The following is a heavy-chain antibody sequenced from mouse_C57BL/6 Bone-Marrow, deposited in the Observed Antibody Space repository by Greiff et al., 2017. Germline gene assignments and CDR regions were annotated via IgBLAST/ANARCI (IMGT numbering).Heavy chain of an antibody. CDR3: ASPVWLRRGDYYAMDY. J-gene: IGHJ4*01. D-gene: IGHD2-2*01. Sequence: VQLQQSGPELVKPGASVKISCKASGYTFTDYYINWVKQRPGQGLEWIGWIFPGSGSTYYNEKLKGKATLTLDNSSSTAYMLRSSLTSEDSAVYFCASPVWLRRGDYYAMDYWGQGTSVTVSS. CDR1: GYTFTDYY. CDR2: IFPGSGST. V-gene: IGHV1-75*01.